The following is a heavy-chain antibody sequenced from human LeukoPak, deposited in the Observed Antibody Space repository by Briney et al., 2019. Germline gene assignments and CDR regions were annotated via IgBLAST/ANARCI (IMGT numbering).Heavy chain of an antibody. Sequence: SETLSLTCAVYGGSFSGYYWSWIRQPPGKGLEWIGEINHSGSTNYNPSLKSRVTISVDTYKNQFSLKLSSVTAADTAVYYCARAENRGIVVVPAAGEYGMDVWGKGTTVTVSS. CDR1: GGSFSGYY. CDR3: ARAENRGIVVVPAAGEYGMDV. V-gene: IGHV4-34*01. J-gene: IGHJ6*04. D-gene: IGHD2-2*01. CDR2: INHSGST.